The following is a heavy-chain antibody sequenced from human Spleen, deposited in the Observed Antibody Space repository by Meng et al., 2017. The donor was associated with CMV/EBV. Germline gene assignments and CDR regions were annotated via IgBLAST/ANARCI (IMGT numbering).Heavy chain of an antibody. CDR3: ARQTPPPSHSSAWYLVGGPLDY. D-gene: IGHD6-19*01. J-gene: IGHJ4*02. CDR2: IFPSGSP. Sequence: YVSWWHPPPRRRLQWFGCIFPSGSPYYLPSLKGRLRISVATSKNQFSLKLTSVTAADTAVYYCARQTPPPSHSSAWYLVGGPLDYWGQGILVTVSS. V-gene: IGHV4-39*01. CDR1: Y.